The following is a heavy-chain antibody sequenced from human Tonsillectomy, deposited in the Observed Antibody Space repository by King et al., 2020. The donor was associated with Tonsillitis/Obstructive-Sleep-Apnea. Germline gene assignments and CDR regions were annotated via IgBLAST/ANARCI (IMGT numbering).Heavy chain of an antibody. D-gene: IGHD2-15*01. J-gene: IGHJ3*02. V-gene: IGHV3-73*02. CDR2: IRSKANSYAT. CDR1: GFTFSGSA. Sequence: VQLVESGGGLVQPGGSLKLSCAASGFTFSGSAMHWGRQASGKGLEWVGRIRSKANSYATADAGSVKGRLTISRDDSKNTAYLQMNSLKTEDTAVYYCTRLNCSGGSCYYDAFDIWGQGTMVTVSS. CDR3: TRLNCSGGSCYYDAFDI.